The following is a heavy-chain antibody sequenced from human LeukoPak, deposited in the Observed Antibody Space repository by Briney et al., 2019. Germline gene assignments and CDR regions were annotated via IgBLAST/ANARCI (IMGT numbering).Heavy chain of an antibody. J-gene: IGHJ4*02. V-gene: IGHV3-23*01. CDR3: AKVDSGYSYGSVDY. CDR1: GFTFSSYA. CDR2: ISASGGST. D-gene: IGHD5-18*01. Sequence: AGGSLRLSCAASGFTFSSYAMSWIRQATGKGLEWVSAISASGGSTNYADSVKGRFTISRDNSKNTRYLQMNSLRAEDTAVYYCAKVDSGYSYGSVDYWGQGTLVTVSS.